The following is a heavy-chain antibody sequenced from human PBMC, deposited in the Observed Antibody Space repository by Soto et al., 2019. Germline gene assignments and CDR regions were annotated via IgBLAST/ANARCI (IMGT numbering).Heavy chain of an antibody. CDR3: AKAPTNYGSGSYYYY. D-gene: IGHD3-10*01. CDR1: GFTFSSYA. V-gene: IGHV3-23*01. J-gene: IGHJ4*02. Sequence: EVQLLESGGGLVQPGGSLRLSCAASGFTFSSYAMSWVRQAPGKGLEWVSAISGSGGSTYYADSVKGRFTISRDNSKNTLYLQTNSLWAEDTAVYYCAKAPTNYGSGSYYYYWGQGTLVTVSS. CDR2: ISGSGGST.